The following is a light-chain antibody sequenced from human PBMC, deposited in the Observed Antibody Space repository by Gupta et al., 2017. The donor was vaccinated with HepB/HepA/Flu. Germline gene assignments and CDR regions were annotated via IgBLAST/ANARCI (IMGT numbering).Light chain of an antibody. CDR1: QSISSN. CDR2: GAA. J-gene: IGKJ5*01. CDR3: QQYNNCHLSIT. Sequence: EILMTQSPPTLSVSPGERATLSCRASQSISSNLAWYQQTPGQTPRLLIYGAAASATGIPARFSGNGSGTEFTLTISSRQSEDFAVYYCQQYNNCHLSITFGQGTRLDI. V-gene: IGKV3-15*01.